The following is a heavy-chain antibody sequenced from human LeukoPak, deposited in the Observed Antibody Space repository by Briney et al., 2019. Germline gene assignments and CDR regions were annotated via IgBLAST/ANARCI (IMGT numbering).Heavy chain of an antibody. D-gene: IGHD3-10*01. J-gene: IGHJ1*01. CDR3: AKGTYYYDSGSYLECFGEN. CDR2: ISNVGGRT. Sequence: GGSLSLSCAASGLTFSSYAMSWVRQAPGQGLEWVSTISNVGGRTYYANSVKGRFTISRDNSKSTLYLQMNTLRAEDTAVYYCAKGTYYYDSGSYLECFGENWGQGTLVTVSS. V-gene: IGHV3-23*01. CDR1: GLTFSSYA.